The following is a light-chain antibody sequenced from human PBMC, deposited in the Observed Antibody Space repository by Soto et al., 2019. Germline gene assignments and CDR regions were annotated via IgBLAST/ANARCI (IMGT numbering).Light chain of an antibody. V-gene: IGKV1-27*01. Sequence: DIQMTQSPSSLSASVGDRVTITCRASQGISNYLAWYQQKPGKVPRLLIYAASTLKSVVPSRFSGSGSGTYFTLTISSLQPEDVATYYCQKYNSARWTFGQGNKVEIK. CDR1: QGISNY. CDR3: QKYNSARWT. CDR2: AAS. J-gene: IGKJ1*01.